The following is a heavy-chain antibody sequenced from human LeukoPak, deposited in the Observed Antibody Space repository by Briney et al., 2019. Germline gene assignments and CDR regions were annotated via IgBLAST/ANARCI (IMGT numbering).Heavy chain of an antibody. Sequence: GGSLRLSCTTSGFTFSSYVMSWVRQAPGKGLEWVSGISGSGGRTYYADSVQGRFTISRDISKNTLYLQVSSLRAEDTAVYYCAKGSLSGDYIPAIDNYFDHWGQGTLVTVSS. CDR2: ISGSGGRT. CDR3: AKGSLSGDYIPAIDNYFDH. J-gene: IGHJ4*02. D-gene: IGHD4-17*01. CDR1: GFTFSSYV. V-gene: IGHV3-23*01.